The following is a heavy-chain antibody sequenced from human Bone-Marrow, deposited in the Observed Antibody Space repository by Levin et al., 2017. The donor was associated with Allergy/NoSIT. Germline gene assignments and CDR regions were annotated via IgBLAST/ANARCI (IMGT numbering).Heavy chain of an antibody. J-gene: IGHJ4*02. CDR3: ARVALPRYCTSTSCSDSGYYFDY. CDR1: GFTFSSYD. D-gene: IGHD2-2*01. Sequence: QSGGSLRLSCAASGFTFSSYDMHWVRQATGRGLEWDSAIGTAADSYYSGSVKGRFTVSRDNAKNSFYLQMNSLRAGDTAVYYCARVALPRYCTSTSCSDSGYYFDYWGQGTLVTVSS. CDR2: IGTAADS. V-gene: IGHV3-13*04.